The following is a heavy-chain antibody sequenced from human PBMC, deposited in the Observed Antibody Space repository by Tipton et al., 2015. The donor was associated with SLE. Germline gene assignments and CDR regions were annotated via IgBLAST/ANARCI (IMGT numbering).Heavy chain of an antibody. CDR3: ARGLGKWYFDL. D-gene: IGHD3-16*01. Sequence: SLRLSCAASGFTFSSYAMSWVRQAPGKGLEWVSGISYSGDNTYYADSVKGRFAISRDNSKKTLYLQMNSLRVEDTAVYYCARGLGKWYFDLWGRGTLVTVSS. CDR2: ISYSGDNT. CDR1: GFTFSSYA. V-gene: IGHV3-23*01. J-gene: IGHJ2*01.